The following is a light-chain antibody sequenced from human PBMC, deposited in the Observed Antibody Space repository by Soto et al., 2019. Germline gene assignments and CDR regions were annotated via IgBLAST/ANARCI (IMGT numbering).Light chain of an antibody. CDR3: QQYNNWTLT. CDR2: GAS. J-gene: IGKJ4*01. CDR1: QSVSGN. V-gene: IGKV3-15*01. Sequence: EIVMTQSPATLSVSPGERATLSCRASQSVSGNLAWYQQKPGQPPRLLIYGASTRATGIPARFSGSGSGTEFTLTISSLQSEDFAVDYCQQYNNWTLTFGGGTKVEI.